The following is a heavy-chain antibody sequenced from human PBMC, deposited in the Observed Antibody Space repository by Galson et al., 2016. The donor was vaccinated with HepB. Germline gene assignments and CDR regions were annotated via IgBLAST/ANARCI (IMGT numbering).Heavy chain of an antibody. D-gene: IGHD4-17*01. CDR2: IYYSGST. CDR1: NGSVSSYGYY. Sequence: ETLSLTCTVSNGSVSSYGYYWSWFRQPPGKGLEWIGYIYYSGSTNYNPSLKSRVTMSLDTSKNQFSLKLTSVTAADTAVYYCAREAVTTAYGVDVWGQGTTVTVSS. V-gene: IGHV4-61*08. CDR3: AREAVTTAYGVDV. J-gene: IGHJ6*02.